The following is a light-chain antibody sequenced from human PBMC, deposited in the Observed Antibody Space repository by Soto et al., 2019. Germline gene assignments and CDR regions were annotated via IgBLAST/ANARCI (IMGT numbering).Light chain of an antibody. Sequence: QSVLTQPASVSGSPGQSITISCTGTSSDVGGYNYVSWYQQHPGIAPKLLIYGVTNRPSGVSTRFSGSKSGNTASLTISGLQAEDEADYHCSSYTSASTLLYLFGTGTKAHRP. CDR2: GVT. V-gene: IGLV2-14*01. CDR1: SSDVGGYNY. J-gene: IGLJ1*01. CDR3: SSYTSASTLLYL.